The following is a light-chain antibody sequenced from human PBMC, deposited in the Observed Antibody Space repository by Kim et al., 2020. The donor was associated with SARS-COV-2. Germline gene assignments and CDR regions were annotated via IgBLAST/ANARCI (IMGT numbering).Light chain of an antibody. J-gene: IGKJ4*01. CDR1: QSVSSSY. V-gene: IGKV3-20*01. CDR3: QQYGTSPLT. CDR2: GAS. Sequence: EIVLTQSPATLSLSPGERAALSCRASQSVSSSYLAWYQQKPGQAPRLLIYGASSRATGIPDRFSGSGSGTDFTLTITRLEPDDFAVYYCQQYGTSPLTFGGGTNLEL.